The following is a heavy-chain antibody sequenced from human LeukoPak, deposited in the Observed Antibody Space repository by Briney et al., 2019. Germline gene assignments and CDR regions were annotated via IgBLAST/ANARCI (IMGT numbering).Heavy chain of an antibody. Sequence: PSETLSLTCTVSGGSISSSGYYWGWIRQPPGKGLEWTGSMYYSGSTYYNPSLKSRVTISVDTSKNHFSLKLSSVTAADTAVYYCARDFRGGYDFWSGYYTPYYFDYWGQGTLVTVSP. V-gene: IGHV4-39*07. CDR2: MYYSGST. CDR3: ARDFRGGYDFWSGYYTPYYFDY. D-gene: IGHD3-3*01. CDR1: GGSISSSGYY. J-gene: IGHJ4*02.